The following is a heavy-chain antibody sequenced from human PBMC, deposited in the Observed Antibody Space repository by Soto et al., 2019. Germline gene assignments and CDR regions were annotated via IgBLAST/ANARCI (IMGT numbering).Heavy chain of an antibody. V-gene: IGHV3-74*03. D-gene: IGHD1-26*01. Sequence: GGALKLSCATPWFTFGSFLVHWVPKVPGKGLVWVSHIDSDGNSTTYADSVKGRFTISRDNAKNTVYLQMNSLRAEDTAVYYCVRDDVGVGIDYWGLGTLVTVSS. CDR1: WFTFGSFL. CDR3: VRDDVGVGIDY. J-gene: IGHJ4*02. CDR2: IDSDGNST.